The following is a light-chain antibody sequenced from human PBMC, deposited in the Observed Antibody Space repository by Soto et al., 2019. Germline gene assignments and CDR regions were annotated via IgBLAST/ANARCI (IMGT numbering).Light chain of an antibody. CDR1: QTISSW. CDR2: GVS. J-gene: IGKJ1*01. Sequence: DIQMTQSPSTLSASVGDRVTITCRASQTISSWLAWYQQKPGQAPNLLIYGVSSVESGVPSRFSGSGSGTEYNITINNLQQDDFSTYYCQQYADYSWTFGQGTKVESK. CDR3: QQYADYSWT. V-gene: IGKV1-5*03.